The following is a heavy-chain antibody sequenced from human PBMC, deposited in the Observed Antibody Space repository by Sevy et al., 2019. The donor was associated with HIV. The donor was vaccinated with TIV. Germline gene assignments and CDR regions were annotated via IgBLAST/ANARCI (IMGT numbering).Heavy chain of an antibody. CDR1: GFTFSSYD. J-gene: IGHJ6*02. CDR2: IGTAGDT. D-gene: IGHD6-19*01. Sequence: GGSLRLSCAASGFTFSSYDMHWVRQGTGKGLEWVSAIGTAGDTYYPGSVKGRFTISRENAKNSLYLQMNSLRGGDTAVYFCARAPSIAVAGYYGMDVWGQGTTVTVSS. V-gene: IGHV3-13*01. CDR3: ARAPSIAVAGYYGMDV.